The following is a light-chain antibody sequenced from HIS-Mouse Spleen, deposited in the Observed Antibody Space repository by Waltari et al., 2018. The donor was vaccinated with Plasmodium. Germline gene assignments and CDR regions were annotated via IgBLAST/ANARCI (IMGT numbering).Light chain of an antibody. CDR3: CSYAGSYTYV. V-gene: IGLV2-11*01. CDR2: DVS. J-gene: IGLJ1*01. CDR1: SSDVGGYNY. Sequence: QSALTQPRSVSGSPGQSVTIPCTGTSSDVGGYNYVSWYQQHPGQAPKPMIYDVSKRPSWVPDRFSGSKSGNTASLTISGLQAEDEADYYCCSYAGSYTYVFGTGTKVTVL.